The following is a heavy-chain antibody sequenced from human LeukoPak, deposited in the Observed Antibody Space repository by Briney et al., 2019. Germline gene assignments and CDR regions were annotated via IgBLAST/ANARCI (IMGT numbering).Heavy chain of an antibody. CDR3: AKDLLNIVGSDY. V-gene: IGHV3-23*01. J-gene: IGHJ4*02. CDR1: GFNFSNYA. Sequence: GGSLRLSCAASGFNFSNYAINWVRQAPGKGLEWVSAISGSGGTTYYADSVRGRFTISRDNSKNTVYLQMNSLRAEDSAAYYCAKDLLNIVGSDYWGQGTLVTVSS. CDR2: ISGSGGTT. D-gene: IGHD1-26*01.